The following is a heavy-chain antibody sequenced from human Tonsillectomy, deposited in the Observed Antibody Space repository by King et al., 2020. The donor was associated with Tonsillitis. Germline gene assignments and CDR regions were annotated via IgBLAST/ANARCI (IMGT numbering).Heavy chain of an antibody. CDR1: GFNFSNYG. CDR3: AADASTVAAWVDC. D-gene: IGHD4-17*01. Sequence: VQLVESGGGVVHPGRSLTLSCAASGFNFSNYGMHWVRQAPGKGLEWVAVISHDGSDTYYIDSVRGRFTISRDNSKNTVSLHMTGLRPEDTAVYYCAADASTVAAWVDCWGQGSLVIVSS. J-gene: IGHJ4*02. V-gene: IGHV3-30*03. CDR2: ISHDGSDT.